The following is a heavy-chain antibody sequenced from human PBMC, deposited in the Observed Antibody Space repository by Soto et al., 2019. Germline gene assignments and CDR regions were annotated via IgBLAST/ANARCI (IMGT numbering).Heavy chain of an antibody. J-gene: IGHJ4*02. CDR1: GGTFSSYT. V-gene: IGHV1-69*04. CDR3: ARDATVGYCSGGSCYSEYCGGDCYFGYPDY. D-gene: IGHD2-15*01. CDR2: IIPVLGIA. Sequence: GASVKVSCKASGGTFSSYTISWVRQAPGQGLEWMGRIIPVLGIANYAQKFQGRVTITADKSTSTAYMELSSLRSEDTAVYYCARDATVGYCSGGSCYSEYCGGDCYFGYPDYWGQGTLVNVSS.